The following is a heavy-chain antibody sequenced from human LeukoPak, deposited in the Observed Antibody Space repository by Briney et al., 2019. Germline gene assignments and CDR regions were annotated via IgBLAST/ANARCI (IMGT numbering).Heavy chain of an antibody. V-gene: IGHV3-23*01. Sequence: GGSLRLSCEASGFTFSSYAMSWGRQASGKRLEWVSAISGSGSSTYYADSVKGRFTISRDNPKNPLYLQMNSLRAEDTAVYYCAKDLLALVVSPPFSFDYWGQGTLVTVSS. CDR2: ISGSGSST. CDR3: AKDLLALVVSPPFSFDY. D-gene: IGHD2-15*01. J-gene: IGHJ4*02. CDR1: GFTFSSYA.